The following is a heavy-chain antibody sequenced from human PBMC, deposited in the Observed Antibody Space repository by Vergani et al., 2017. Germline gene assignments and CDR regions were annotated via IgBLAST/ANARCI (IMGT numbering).Heavy chain of an antibody. J-gene: IGHJ6*02. CDR1: GYTFTDHY. CDR3: ATPQTVTTGGMEV. V-gene: IGHV1-69-2*01. CDR2: VDPEDGET. D-gene: IGHD4-17*01. Sequence: EVQLVQSGAEVKKPGATMKISCKVSGYTFTDHYMHWVKQAPGKGLEWMGLVDPEDGETIYAEKFKGRVTIAADTSTDTAHLELGSLRSEDTAVYYCATPQTVTTGGMEVWDQGTTVIVSS.